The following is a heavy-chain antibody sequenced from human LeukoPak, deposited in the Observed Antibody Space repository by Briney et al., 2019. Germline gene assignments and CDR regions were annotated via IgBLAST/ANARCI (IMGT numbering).Heavy chain of an antibody. CDR2: ISSNGGST. Sequence: GGSLRLSCSASGFTFSSYAMHWVRQAPGKGLEYVSAISSNGGSTYYADSVKGRFTISRDNSKNTLYLQMSSLRAEDTAVYYCVKVGLWENAVAGLFDYWGQGTLVTVSS. D-gene: IGHD6-19*01. V-gene: IGHV3-64D*09. CDR1: GFTFSSYA. J-gene: IGHJ4*02. CDR3: VKVGLWENAVAGLFDY.